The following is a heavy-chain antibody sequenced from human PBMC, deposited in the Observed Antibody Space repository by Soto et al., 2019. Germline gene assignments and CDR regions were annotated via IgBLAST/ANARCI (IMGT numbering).Heavy chain of an antibody. J-gene: IGHJ4*02. Sequence: GGSLRLSCAASGFTFDDYAMHWVRQAPGKGLEWVSLISWDGGSTYYADSVKGRFTISRDNSKNSLYLQMNSLRAEDTALYYCAKARQGFGELFPLDYWGQGTLVTVSS. D-gene: IGHD3-10*01. CDR3: AKARQGFGELFPLDY. V-gene: IGHV3-43D*03. CDR1: GFTFDDYA. CDR2: ISWDGGST.